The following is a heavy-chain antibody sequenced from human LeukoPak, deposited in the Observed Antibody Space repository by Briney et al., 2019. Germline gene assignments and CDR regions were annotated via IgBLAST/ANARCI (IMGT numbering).Heavy chain of an antibody. D-gene: IGHD5-12*01. Sequence: GGSLRLSCAASGFTFNTYTMNWVRQAPGKGLEWVSSITASSTAIYSADSVKGRFTISRDNSKNSLYLQMNSLRAEDTALYYCAATRAYYYFDYWGQGTLVTVSS. CDR2: ITASSTAI. J-gene: IGHJ4*02. V-gene: IGHV3-21*04. CDR1: GFTFNTYT. CDR3: AATRAYYYFDY.